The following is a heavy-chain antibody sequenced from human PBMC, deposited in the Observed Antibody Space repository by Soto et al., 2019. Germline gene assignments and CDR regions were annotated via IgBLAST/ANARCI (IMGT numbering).Heavy chain of an antibody. J-gene: IGHJ5*02. CDR1: GCSIGNSRFY. Sequence: TSETLSLTCSFSGCSIGNSRFYWAWIRQPPGEGLEWIGSIYHTGNAYYNPSLKSRVTISVDTSKNQFSLKLTSVTAADAALYYCARDFFDSSDYTTNWFDPWGQGTLVTVSS. CDR3: ARDFFDSSDYTTNWFDP. D-gene: IGHD3-22*01. CDR2: IYHTGNA. V-gene: IGHV4-39*01.